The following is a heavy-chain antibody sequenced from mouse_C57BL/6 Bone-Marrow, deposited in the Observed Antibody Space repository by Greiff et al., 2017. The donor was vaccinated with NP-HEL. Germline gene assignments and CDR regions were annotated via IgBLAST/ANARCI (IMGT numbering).Heavy chain of an antibody. CDR3: AREDWVKSSWYFDV. CDR2: ISAGGSYT. Sequence: EVQGVESGGGLVKPGGSLKLSCAASGFTFSSYAMSWVRQTPEQRLEWVATISAGGSYTYYPANVKGRFTISRDNAKNNLYLQMSHLKSEDTAMYYYAREDWVKSSWYFDVWGTGTTITVSA. D-gene: IGHD1-3*01. J-gene: IGHJ1*03. V-gene: IGHV5-4*01. CDR1: GFTFSSYA.